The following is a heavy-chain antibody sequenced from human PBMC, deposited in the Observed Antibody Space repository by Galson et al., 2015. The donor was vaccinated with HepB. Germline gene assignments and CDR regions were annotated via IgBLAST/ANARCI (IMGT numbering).Heavy chain of an antibody. CDR1: GFTFSSYW. D-gene: IGHD4-17*01. V-gene: IGHV3-7*03. Sequence: SLRLSCAASGFTFSSYWMSWVRQAPGKGLEWVANIKQDGSEKYYVDSVKGRFTISRDNGKNSLYVQMNSLRAEDTAVYYCARVRGRGNGDYYYYGMDVWGQGTTVTVSS. J-gene: IGHJ6*02. CDR2: IKQDGSEK. CDR3: ARVRGRGNGDYYYYGMDV.